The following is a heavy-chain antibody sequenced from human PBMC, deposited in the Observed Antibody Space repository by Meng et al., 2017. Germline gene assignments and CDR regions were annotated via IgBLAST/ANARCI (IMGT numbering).Heavy chain of an antibody. Sequence: QVQLVQSGAAVNKPGSSVKVSCKAAGSTFSSYAISWVRQAPGQGLEWIGDIIPIFGTANYSQKFQGRVTITADESTSTAYMELSSLRSEDTAVYYCARGGYSYGLWFDPWGQGTLVTVSS. CDR1: GSTFSSYA. CDR2: IIPIFGTA. J-gene: IGHJ5*02. D-gene: IGHD5-18*01. CDR3: ARGGYSYGLWFDP. V-gene: IGHV1-69*01.